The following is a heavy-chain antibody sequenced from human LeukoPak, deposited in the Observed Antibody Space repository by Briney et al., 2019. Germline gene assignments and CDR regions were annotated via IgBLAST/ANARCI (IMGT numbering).Heavy chain of an antibody. D-gene: IGHD3-10*02. V-gene: IGHV3-74*01. CDR2: INGDGSTT. CDR1: GFTFNTNW. Sequence: GGSLRLSCAASGFTFNTNWMHWVRQAPGKGLVWVSCINGDGSTTTYADSVKGRFTISRDNAKNTVYLQINNLRPEDTAVCYCARDRYYVPDNWGQGTLVTVSS. J-gene: IGHJ4*02. CDR3: ARDRYYVPDN.